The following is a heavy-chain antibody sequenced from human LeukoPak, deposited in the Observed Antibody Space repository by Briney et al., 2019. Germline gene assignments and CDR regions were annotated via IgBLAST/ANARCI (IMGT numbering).Heavy chain of an antibody. CDR3: ARGDTGVTTDY. V-gene: IGHV4-34*01. CDR1: GGPFSGYY. CDR2: INHSGST. Sequence: RPSETLFLTCAVYGGPFSGYYWSWIRQPPGKGLEWIGEINHSGSTNYNPSLKSRVTISVDTSKNQFSLKLSSVTAADTAVYYCARGDTGVTTDYWGQGTLVTVSS. J-gene: IGHJ4*02. D-gene: IGHD4-17*01.